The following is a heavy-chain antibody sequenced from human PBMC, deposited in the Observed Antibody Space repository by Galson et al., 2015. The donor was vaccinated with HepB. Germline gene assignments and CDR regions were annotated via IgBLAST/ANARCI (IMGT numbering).Heavy chain of an antibody. CDR2: IRSKAYGGTT. Sequence: SLRLSCAASGFTFGDYAMSWFRQAPGKGLEWVGFIRSKAYGGTTEYAASVKGRFTISRDDSKSIAYLQMNSLKTEDTAVYYCTREGTYYDYVWGSYTPQTKYYFDYWGQGTLVTVSS. CDR3: TREGTYYDYVWGSYTPQTKYYFDY. V-gene: IGHV3-49*03. CDR1: GFTFGDYA. J-gene: IGHJ4*02. D-gene: IGHD3-16*01.